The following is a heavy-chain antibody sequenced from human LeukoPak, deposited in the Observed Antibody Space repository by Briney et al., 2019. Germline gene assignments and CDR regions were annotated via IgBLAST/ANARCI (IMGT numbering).Heavy chain of an antibody. Sequence: GGSLRLSCAASGFTFSDYYMSWIRLAPGKGLEWVSYISSSGSTIYYADSVKGRFTISRDNAKNSLYLQMNSLRAEDTAVYYCAKGSSNWRDFYYFDYWGQGTLVTVSS. CDR3: AKGSSNWRDFYYFDY. V-gene: IGHV3-11*01. D-gene: IGHD6-13*01. CDR2: ISSSGSTI. J-gene: IGHJ4*02. CDR1: GFTFSDYY.